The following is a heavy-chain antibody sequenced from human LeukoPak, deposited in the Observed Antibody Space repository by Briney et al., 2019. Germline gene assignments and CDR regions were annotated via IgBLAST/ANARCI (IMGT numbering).Heavy chain of an antibody. J-gene: IGHJ4*02. Sequence: ASVKVSCKASGFTFTSSAMQWVRQARGQRREWIGWIVVGRGNTNYAQKLQERVTITRDMFTSTAYMELSSLRSEDTAVYYCAAATAGPPFDYWGQGTLVTVSS. CDR1: GFTFTSSA. CDR3: AAATAGPPFDY. V-gene: IGHV1-58*02. CDR2: IVVGRGNT. D-gene: IGHD1-14*01.